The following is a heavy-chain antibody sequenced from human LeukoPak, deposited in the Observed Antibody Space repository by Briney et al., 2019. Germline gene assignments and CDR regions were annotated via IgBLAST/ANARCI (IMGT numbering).Heavy chain of an antibody. CDR1: GFTFSTYG. V-gene: IGHV3-30*18. CDR2: ISYDGSNR. Sequence: GGSLRLSCAASGFTFSTYGMHWVRQAPGKGLEWVAVISYDGSNRYNADSVKGRFTISRDNSENTLYLQMNSLRAEDTAVYYCAKADRSGYYHGMDVWGQGTTVTVS. J-gene: IGHJ6*02. D-gene: IGHD3-22*01. CDR3: AKADRSGYYHGMDV.